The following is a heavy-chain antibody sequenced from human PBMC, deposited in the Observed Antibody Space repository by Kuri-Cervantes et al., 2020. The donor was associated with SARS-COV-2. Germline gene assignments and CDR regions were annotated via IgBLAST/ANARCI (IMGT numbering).Heavy chain of an antibody. CDR2: ISGSGDNT. J-gene: IGHJ4*02. Sequence: GESLKISCAASGFTFSSYAMSWVRPAPGKGLEWVSAISGSGDNTYYADSVKGRLIISRDNSKNTLYLQMNSLRAEDTAAYYCARSYDHYDYVWGSYRYTGRVGYFDYWGQGTLVTVSS. V-gene: IGHV3-23*01. CDR1: GFTFSSYA. CDR3: ARSYDHYDYVWGSYRYTGRVGYFDY. D-gene: IGHD3-16*02.